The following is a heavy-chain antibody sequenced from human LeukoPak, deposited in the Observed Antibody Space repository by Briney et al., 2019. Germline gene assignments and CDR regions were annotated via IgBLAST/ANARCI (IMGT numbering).Heavy chain of an antibody. J-gene: IGHJ4*02. Sequence: GGSLRLSCAASGFTFSSYAMGWVRQAPGKGLEWVSTSGSGGSTYYADSVKGRFTISRDNSKNTLYLQMNSLRAEGTSVYYCAKGGSSGYYNHFDYWGQGTLVTVSS. CDR3: AKGGSSGYYNHFDY. D-gene: IGHD3-22*01. CDR1: GFTFSSYA. CDR2: SGSGGST. V-gene: IGHV3-23*01.